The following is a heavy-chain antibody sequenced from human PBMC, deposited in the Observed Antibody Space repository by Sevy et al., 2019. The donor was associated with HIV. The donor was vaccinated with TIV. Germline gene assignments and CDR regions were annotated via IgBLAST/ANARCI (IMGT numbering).Heavy chain of an antibody. CDR2: ISNAGGRPI. D-gene: IGHD3-10*01. J-gene: IGHJ4*02. CDR3: VGGMVRGRGDGYVDY. CDR1: GFSFSAYA. V-gene: IGHV3-23*03. Sequence: GGSLRLSCGASGFSFSAYAMSWVRQAPGKGLEWVSSISNAGGRPIYYADSVKGRFTISRDNSKNTLSLQMNSLRPEDTAVYYCVGGMVRGRGDGYVDYWGRGTLVIVSS.